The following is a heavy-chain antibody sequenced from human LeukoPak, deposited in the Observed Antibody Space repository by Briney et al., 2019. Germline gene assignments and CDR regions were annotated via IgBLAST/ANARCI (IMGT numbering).Heavy chain of an antibody. D-gene: IGHD3-10*01. Sequence: SETLSLTCTVSGGSISSYYWNWIRQPPGKGLEWIGYIYYSGSTNYNPSLKSRVTISVDTSKNQFSLKLSSVTAADTAVYYCAREFGEPLDAFDIWGQGTMVTVSS. CDR2: IYYSGST. J-gene: IGHJ3*02. CDR1: GGSISSYY. V-gene: IGHV4-59*01. CDR3: AREFGEPLDAFDI.